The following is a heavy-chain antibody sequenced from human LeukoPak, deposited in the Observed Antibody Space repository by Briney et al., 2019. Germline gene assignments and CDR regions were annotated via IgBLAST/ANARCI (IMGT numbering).Heavy chain of an antibody. Sequence: SETLSLTCAVSGGSISSGGYSWSWIRQPPGKGLEWIGYIFDSGSTYYSPSLKSRVTISVDTSKNQFSLKLSSVTAADTAVYYCARGLDSSAYWGQGTLVTVSS. CDR1: GGSISSGGYS. CDR2: IFDSGST. D-gene: IGHD3-22*01. V-gene: IGHV4-30-2*01. CDR3: ARGLDSSAY. J-gene: IGHJ4*02.